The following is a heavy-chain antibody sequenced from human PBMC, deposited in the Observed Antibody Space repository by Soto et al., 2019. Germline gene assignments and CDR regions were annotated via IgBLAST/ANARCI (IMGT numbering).Heavy chain of an antibody. V-gene: IGHV1-2*02. J-gene: IGHJ5*02. CDR2: IGPASGDT. CDR1: GYTFTGHD. D-gene: IGHD1-26*01. Sequence: ASVKVSCKASGYTFTGHDIHWVRQAPGQGPEWMGEIGPASGDTRYAQKFQGRVTMTRDTSITTVYMELNNLSPDDTAVYYCAKDARRSGIVGQWVAWGQGTQVTVSS. CDR3: AKDARRSGIVGQWVA.